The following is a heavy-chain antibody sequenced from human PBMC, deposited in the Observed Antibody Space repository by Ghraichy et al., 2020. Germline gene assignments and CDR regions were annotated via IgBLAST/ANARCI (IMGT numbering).Heavy chain of an antibody. CDR1: GYTFTSFG. J-gene: IGHJ4*02. Sequence: ASEKVSCKAFGYTFTSFGISWVRQAPGQGLEWMGWISAYSVYNGNTNYAQKFQDRVTMTTDTSTSTAYMELRSLRSDDTAVYYCARDLGVDTSMIFFDYWGQGTLVTVSS. D-gene: IGHD5-18*01. CDR2: ISAYSVYNGNT. V-gene: IGHV1-18*04. CDR3: ARDLGVDTSMIFFDY.